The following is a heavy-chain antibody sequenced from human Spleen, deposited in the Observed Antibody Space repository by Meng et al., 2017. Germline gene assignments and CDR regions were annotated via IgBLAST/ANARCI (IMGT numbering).Heavy chain of an antibody. CDR3: ARDSVGYCSSTSCYLGALYYYYYGMDV. V-gene: IGHV1-69*08. D-gene: IGHD2-2*01. Sequence: SVKVSCKASGGTFSSYTISWVRQAPGQGLEWMGRIIPILGKANYAQKFQGRVTITADKSTSTAYMELSSLRSEDTAVYYCARDSVGYCSSTSCYLGALYYYYYGMDVWGQGTTVTVSS. CDR1: GGTFSSYT. J-gene: IGHJ6*02. CDR2: IIPILGKA.